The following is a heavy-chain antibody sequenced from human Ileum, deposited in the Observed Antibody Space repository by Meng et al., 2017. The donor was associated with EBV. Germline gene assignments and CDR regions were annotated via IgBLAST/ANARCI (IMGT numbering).Heavy chain of an antibody. J-gene: IGHJ4*02. Sequence: QVQLQESGPGLVKPSGTLSLTCAVSGDSVSGSDWWSWVRQPPGKGLEWIGEVYHDGATNYHPSLKSRVTISLDKSKNEANLHLNSLTAADTAVYFCARSSPIVRGLDYWGQGTLVTVSS. CDR3: ARSSPIVRGLDY. V-gene: IGHV4-4*02. CDR1: GDSVSGSDW. CDR2: VYHDGAT. D-gene: IGHD3-10*01.